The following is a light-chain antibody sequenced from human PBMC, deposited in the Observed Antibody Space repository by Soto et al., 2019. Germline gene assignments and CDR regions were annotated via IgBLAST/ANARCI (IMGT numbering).Light chain of an antibody. Sequence: DIKMTNSLSALSAYVGDRVTITCRASQSISSCLSWYQQKPGKAPKLLIYDASSLESGVPSRFSGSGSGTEFTLTISSLQPDDFATYYCQQYHRYLFGQGTNVDVK. CDR2: DAS. CDR3: QQYHRYL. J-gene: IGKJ1*01. V-gene: IGKV1-5*01. CDR1: QSISSC.